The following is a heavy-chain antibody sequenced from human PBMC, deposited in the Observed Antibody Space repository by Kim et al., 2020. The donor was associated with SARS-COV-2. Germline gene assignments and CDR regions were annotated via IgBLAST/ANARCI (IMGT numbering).Heavy chain of an antibody. Sequence: SVKGRFTISRDNSKNTLYLQMNSLRAEDTAVYYCAKGVSEVTATSAPLDYWGQGTLVTVSS. CDR3: AKGVSEVTATSAPLDY. V-gene: IGHV3-30*02. D-gene: IGHD2-21*02. J-gene: IGHJ4*02.